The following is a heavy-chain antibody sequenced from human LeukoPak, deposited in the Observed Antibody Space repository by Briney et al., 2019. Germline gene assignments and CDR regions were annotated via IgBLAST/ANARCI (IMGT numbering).Heavy chain of an antibody. CDR1: GFTFDDYA. CDR2: ISWNSGSI. CDR3: AKVRADSGSYSDY. D-gene: IGHD1-26*01. J-gene: IGHJ4*02. Sequence: PGRSLRLSCAASGFTFDDYAMHWVRQAPGKGLERVSGISWNSGSIGYADSVKGRFTISRDNAKNTLYLQMNSLRAEDTAVYYCAKVRADSGSYSDYWGQGTLVTVSS. V-gene: IGHV3-9*01.